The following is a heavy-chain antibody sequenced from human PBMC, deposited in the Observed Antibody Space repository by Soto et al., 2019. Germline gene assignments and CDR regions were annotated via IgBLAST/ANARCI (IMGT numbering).Heavy chain of an antibody. CDR2: IYYSGST. CDR1: GGSISSYY. V-gene: IGHV4-59*12. Sequence: PSETLSLTCTVXGGSISSYYWSWIRQPPGKGLEWIGYIYYSGSTNYNPSLKSRVTISVDTSKNQFSLKLTSVTAADTAVYYCAREIRFGIGYYDTSGPDYWGQGTLVTVSS. CDR3: AREIRFGIGYYDTSGPDY. J-gene: IGHJ4*02. D-gene: IGHD3-22*01.